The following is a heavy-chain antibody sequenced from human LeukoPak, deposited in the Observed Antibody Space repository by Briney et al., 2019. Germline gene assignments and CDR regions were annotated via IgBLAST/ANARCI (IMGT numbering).Heavy chain of an antibody. J-gene: IGHJ4*02. D-gene: IGHD6-13*01. Sequence: SGRSLSLSCEASGFTFDDYGMHWVRQAPGKGLEWVSTISWYSASVGYVDSVKGRFTISRDNAKKTLYLQMNSLRPEDTALYYCAKDYGYSSSWYDYWGQGTLVTVSS. CDR1: GFTFDDYG. CDR3: AKDYGYSSSWYDY. V-gene: IGHV3-9*01. CDR2: ISWYSASV.